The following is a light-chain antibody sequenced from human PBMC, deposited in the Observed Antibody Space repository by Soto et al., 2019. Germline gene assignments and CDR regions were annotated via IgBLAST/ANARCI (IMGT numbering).Light chain of an antibody. Sequence: QSVLTQPPSVSGAPGQRVTISCTGTSSNIGAGYDVYWYQQLPGTAPKLLISGNNNRPSGVPDRFSGSRSGTAASLAITGLQAEDEADYYCQFYDSRLRGSHVFGTGTKLTVL. CDR1: SSNIGAGYD. CDR2: GNN. J-gene: IGLJ1*01. V-gene: IGLV1-40*01. CDR3: QFYDSRLRGSHV.